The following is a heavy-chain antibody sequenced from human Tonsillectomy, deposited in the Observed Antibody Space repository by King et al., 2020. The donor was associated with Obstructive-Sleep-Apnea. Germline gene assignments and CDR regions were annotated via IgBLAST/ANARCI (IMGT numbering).Heavy chain of an antibody. V-gene: IGHV4-59*08. J-gene: IGHJ5*02. Sequence: QLQESGPGLVKPSETLSLTCTVSGGSISSYYWSWIRQPPGKGLEWIGYIYYSGSTNYNPSLKSRVTISVDTSKNQFSLKLSSVTAADTAVYYCARHEVVVAAAGTNWFDPWGQGTLVTVSS. CDR3: ARHEVVVAAAGTNWFDP. D-gene: IGHD6-13*01. CDR2: IYYSGST. CDR1: GGSISSYY.